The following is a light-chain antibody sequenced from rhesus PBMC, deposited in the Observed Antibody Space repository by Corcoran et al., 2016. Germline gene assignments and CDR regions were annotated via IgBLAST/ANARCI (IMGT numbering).Light chain of an antibody. Sequence: DIQMTQSPSSLSASVGDRVTITCRASQTISSYLAWYQQKQGKVPKLLIHAASSLESGVPSRFIGTGSGTEFTLTISSLLPEDFATYYCQQHSSHPWTFGQGTKVEIK. CDR2: AAS. CDR1: QTISSY. CDR3: QQHSSHPWT. J-gene: IGKJ1*01. V-gene: IGKV1S5*01.